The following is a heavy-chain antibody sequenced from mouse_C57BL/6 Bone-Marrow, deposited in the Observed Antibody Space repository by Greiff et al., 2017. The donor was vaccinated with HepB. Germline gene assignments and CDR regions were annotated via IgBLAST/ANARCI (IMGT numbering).Heavy chain of an antibody. CDR3: ASGGIYYYGSSPRGEGY. CDR1: GYSFTDYN. CDR2: INPNYGTT. D-gene: IGHD1-1*01. J-gene: IGHJ2*01. V-gene: IGHV1-39*01. Sequence: EVQVVESGPELVKPGASMKISCKASGYSFTDYNMNWVKQSNGKSLEWIGVINPNYGTTSYNQKFKGKATLTVDQSSSTAYMQLNSLTSEDSAVYYCASGGIYYYGSSPRGEGYWGQGTTLTVSS.